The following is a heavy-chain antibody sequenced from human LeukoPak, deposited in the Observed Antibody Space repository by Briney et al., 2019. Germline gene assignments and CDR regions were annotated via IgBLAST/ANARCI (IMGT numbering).Heavy chain of an antibody. CDR3: VRSRSGSHGLFEP. V-gene: IGHV4-59*01. J-gene: IGHJ5*02. CDR1: GGSISGYY. CDR2: IYYTGNT. Sequence: KPSETLSLTCTVSGGSISGYYWTWIRQPPGKGLEWIGFIYYTGNTNYNPSLESRLTISVDTSKNQFSLKVSSVTAADTALYYCVRSRSGSHGLFEPWGQGTLVTVSS. D-gene: IGHD3-22*01.